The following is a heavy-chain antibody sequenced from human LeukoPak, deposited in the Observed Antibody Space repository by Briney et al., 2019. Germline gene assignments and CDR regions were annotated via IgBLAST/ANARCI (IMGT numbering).Heavy chain of an antibody. CDR2: IYPGDSDT. V-gene: IGHV5-51*01. Sequence: GESLKISCKGAGYSFTSYWIGWVRQVPGKGLGWMGIIYPGDSDTRYSQSLQGQVTISGDKSVSTAYLQWSSLKPSDTAMYYCARGVWATTTGPNVAFVIWGQGAMVTVSS. CDR1: GYSFTSYW. D-gene: IGHD4-17*01. CDR3: ARGVWATTTGPNVAFVI. J-gene: IGHJ3*02.